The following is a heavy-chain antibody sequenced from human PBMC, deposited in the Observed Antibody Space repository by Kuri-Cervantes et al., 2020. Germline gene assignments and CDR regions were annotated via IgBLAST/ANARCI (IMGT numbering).Heavy chain of an antibody. CDR3: ARAYYDSSGYHAFDI. Sequence: SETLSLTCTVSGGSISSGDYYWSWIRQPPGKGLEWIGYIYYSGSTYYNPSLKSRVTISVDTSKNQFSLKLSSVTAADTAVYYCARAYYDSSGYHAFDIWGQGTMVTVSS. D-gene: IGHD3-22*01. CDR1: GGSISSGDYY. V-gene: IGHV4-30-4*01. CDR2: IYYSGST. J-gene: IGHJ3*02.